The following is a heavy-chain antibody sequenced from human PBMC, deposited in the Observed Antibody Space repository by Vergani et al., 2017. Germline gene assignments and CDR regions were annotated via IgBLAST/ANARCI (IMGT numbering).Heavy chain of an antibody. CDR3: AKDHRGYCSSTSCYFNWFDP. CDR1: GFTFSSYA. CDR2: ISGSGGST. D-gene: IGHD2-2*01. J-gene: IGHJ5*02. Sequence: EVQLLESGGGLVQPGGSLRLSCAASGFTFSSYAMSWVRQAPGXGLEWVSAISGSGGSTYYADSVKGRFTISRDNSKNTLYLQMNSLRAEDTAVYYCAKDHRGYCSSTSCYFNWFDPWGQGTLVTVSS. V-gene: IGHV3-23*01.